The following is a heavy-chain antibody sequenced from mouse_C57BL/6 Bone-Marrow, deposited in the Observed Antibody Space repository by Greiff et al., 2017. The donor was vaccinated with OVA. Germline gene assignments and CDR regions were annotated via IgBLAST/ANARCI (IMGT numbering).Heavy chain of an antibody. CDR2: INPNNGGT. V-gene: IGHV1-18*01. D-gene: IGHD1-1*01. J-gene: IGHJ2*01. CDR3: ARSRYYGSSYCDY. Sequence: VQLQQSGPELVKPGASVKIPCKASGYTFTDYNMDWVKQSHGKSLEWIGDINPNNGGTIYNQKFKGKDTLTVDKSSSTAYMELRSLTSEDTAVYYCARSRYYGSSYCDYWGQGTTLTVSS. CDR1: GYTFTDYN.